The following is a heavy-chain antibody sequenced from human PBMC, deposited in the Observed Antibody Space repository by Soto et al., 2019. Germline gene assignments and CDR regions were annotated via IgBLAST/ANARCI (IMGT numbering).Heavy chain of an antibody. D-gene: IGHD3-10*01. Sequence: QVQLVQSGAEVKKPGSSVKVSCKASGGTFSSYAISWVRQAPGQGLEWMGGIIPIFGTANYAQKFQGKVTITADESTSTAYMELSSLRSEDTAVYYCTITMVRGVIITRVYWGQGTLVTVSS. CDR1: GGTFSSYA. J-gene: IGHJ4*02. V-gene: IGHV1-69*01. CDR2: IIPIFGTA. CDR3: TITMVRGVIITRVY.